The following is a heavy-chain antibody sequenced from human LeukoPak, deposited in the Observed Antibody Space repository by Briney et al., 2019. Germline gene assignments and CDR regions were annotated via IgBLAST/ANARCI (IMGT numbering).Heavy chain of an antibody. CDR3: ARAPRWWYRHDAIDI. J-gene: IGHJ3*02. Sequence: GGSLRLSCAASGFTFSSYAMHWVRQAPGKGREWVAVISYDGSNKYYADSVRGRFTISRDNSKNTLYLQMNSLRAEDTAVYYCARAPRWWYRHDAIDIWGQGTMVTVSS. CDR1: GFTFSSYA. D-gene: IGHD2-15*01. CDR2: ISYDGSNK. V-gene: IGHV3-30*04.